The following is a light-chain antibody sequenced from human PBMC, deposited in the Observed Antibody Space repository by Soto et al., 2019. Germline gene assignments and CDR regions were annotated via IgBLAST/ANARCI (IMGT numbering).Light chain of an antibody. CDR1: QSVSSY. Sequence: EIVLTQSPATLSLSPGERATLSCRASQSVSSYLAWYQQKPGQAPRLLLYDASTRATGIPARFSGRGSGTVFTLTISSLEPEDFAVYYCQQRSNWPGFGGGTKVEIK. CDR3: QQRSNWPG. CDR2: DAS. J-gene: IGKJ4*02. V-gene: IGKV3-11*01.